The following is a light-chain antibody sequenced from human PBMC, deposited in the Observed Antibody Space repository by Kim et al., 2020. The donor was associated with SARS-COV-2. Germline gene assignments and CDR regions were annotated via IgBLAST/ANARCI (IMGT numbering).Light chain of an antibody. J-gene: IGLJ3*02. CDR3: SSYAGRNSWV. CDR1: SSDVGDTNY. Sequence: GQSVTISCTGTSSDVGDTNYVSWYQQYPGKAPKVIIHEVTKRPSGVPDRFSGSKSYNTASLTVSGLQAEDEADYYCSSYAGRNSWVFGGGTQLTVL. V-gene: IGLV2-8*01. CDR2: EVT.